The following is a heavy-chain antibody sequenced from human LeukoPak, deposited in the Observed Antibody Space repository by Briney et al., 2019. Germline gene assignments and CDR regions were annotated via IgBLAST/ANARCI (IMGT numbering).Heavy chain of an antibody. V-gene: IGHV1-3*01. CDR3: CALVAV. CDR1: GYTFSRYG. Sequence: ASVKVSCKASGYTFSRYGMHWVRQAPGQRLEWMGWINAGNENTKYSQKFQGRVSITRDTSASTAYMELSSLTSEDTAVYYCCALVAVWGQGTLVTVSS. J-gene: IGHJ4*02. CDR2: INAGNENT.